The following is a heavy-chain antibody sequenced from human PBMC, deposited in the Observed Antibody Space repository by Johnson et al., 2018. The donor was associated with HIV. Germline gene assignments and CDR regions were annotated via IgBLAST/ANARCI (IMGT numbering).Heavy chain of an antibody. V-gene: IGHV3-74*01. Sequence: VQLVESGGGLVQPGGSLRLSCAASGFTFSSYWMHWVRQAPGKGLVWVSRIHSDGSSTSYADSVKGRFTISRDNAKNTLYLQMNSLRHEDTAVYYCARDQGELRRTHAFDIWGQGTMVTVSS. CDR3: ARDQGELRRTHAFDI. J-gene: IGHJ3*02. CDR1: GFTFSSYW. CDR2: IHSDGSST. D-gene: IGHD1-14*01.